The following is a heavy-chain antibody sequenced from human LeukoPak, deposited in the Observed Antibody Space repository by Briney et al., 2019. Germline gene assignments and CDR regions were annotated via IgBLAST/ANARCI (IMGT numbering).Heavy chain of an antibody. CDR3: ARVSSGYYLDAFDI. CDR1: GFSFSTSG. J-gene: IGHJ3*02. CDR2: IQYDESYK. D-gene: IGHD3-22*01. Sequence: GGSLRLSCAASGFSFSTSGMHWVRQAPGKGLEWVAFIQYDESYKYYVDSVKGRFTISRDNSKNTLYLQMNSLRAEDTAVYYCARVSSGYYLDAFDIWGQGTMVTVSS. V-gene: IGHV3-30*02.